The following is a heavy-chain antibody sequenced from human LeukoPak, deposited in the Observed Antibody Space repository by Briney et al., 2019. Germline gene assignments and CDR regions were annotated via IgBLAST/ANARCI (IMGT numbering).Heavy chain of an antibody. CDR1: GFTVRSNY. J-gene: IGHJ5*02. Sequence: GGSLRLSCAASGFTVRSNYMAWVRQAPGKGLEWVSVIYSGGSTDYADSVKGRFTISRDNSENTVYLQMNSLKIEDTAVYYCTTDSPLYSGNYYEVPWGQGTLVTVSS. V-gene: IGHV3-53*01. CDR3: TTDSPLYSGNYYEVP. D-gene: IGHD1-26*01. CDR2: IYSGGST.